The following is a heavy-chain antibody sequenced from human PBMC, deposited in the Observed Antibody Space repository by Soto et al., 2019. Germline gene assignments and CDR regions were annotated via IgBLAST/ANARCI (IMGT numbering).Heavy chain of an antibody. D-gene: IGHD3-16*01. J-gene: IGHJ4*02. CDR3: ARIGGSTNAY. CDR1: GGSISSGGYF. V-gene: IGHV4-30-2*02. CDR2: IYHSGST. Sequence: SETLSLTCAVSGGSISSGGYFWSWIRQPPGKGLEWIGYIYHSGSTYYNPSLKSRVSISVDTSKNQFSLKLSSVTAADTAVYYGARIGGSTNAYWGRGTLVPVSS.